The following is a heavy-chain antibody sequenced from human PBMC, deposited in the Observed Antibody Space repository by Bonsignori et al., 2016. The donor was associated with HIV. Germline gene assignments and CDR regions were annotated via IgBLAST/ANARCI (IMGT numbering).Heavy chain of an antibody. CDR2: ISSSSSYI. D-gene: IGHD5-18*01. Sequence: GESLKISCAASGFTFSSYSMNWVRQAPGKGLEWVSSISSSSSYIYYADSVKGRFTISRDNAKNSLYLQMNSLRAEDTAVYYCAYSGYSYGSYDAFDIWGQGTMVTVSS. CDR3: AYSGYSYGSYDAFDI. J-gene: IGHJ3*02. CDR1: GFTFSSYS. V-gene: IGHV3-21*01.